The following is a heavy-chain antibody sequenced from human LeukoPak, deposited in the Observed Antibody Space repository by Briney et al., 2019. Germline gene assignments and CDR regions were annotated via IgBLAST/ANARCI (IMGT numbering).Heavy chain of an antibody. V-gene: IGHV1-24*01. CDR1: GYSLTELS. CDR2: FDCEDRDT. J-gene: IGHJ3*02. CDR3: ARWGELGDAFDI. D-gene: IGHD1-26*01. Sequence: ASVKVSCKVSGYSLTELSIYWVRQAPEKGLEWMGSFDCEDRDTIYAPKFQDRVTMTVDTSTDTAYMELNSLRSEDTAVYYCARWGELGDAFDIWGQGTMVTVSS.